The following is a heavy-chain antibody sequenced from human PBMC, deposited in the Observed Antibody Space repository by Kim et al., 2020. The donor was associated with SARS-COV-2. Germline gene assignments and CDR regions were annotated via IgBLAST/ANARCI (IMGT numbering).Heavy chain of an antibody. CDR3: ARDSFPIRRGSYYGMDV. V-gene: IGHV3-48*03. J-gene: IGHJ6*02. CDR1: GFTFSSYE. CDR2: ISSSGSTI. D-gene: IGHD2-2*02. Sequence: GGSLRLSCAASGFTFSSYEMNWVRQAPGKGLEWVSYISSSGSTIYYADSVKGRFTISRDNSKNSLYLQMNSLRAEDTAVYYCARDSFPIRRGSYYGMDVWGQGTTVTVSS.